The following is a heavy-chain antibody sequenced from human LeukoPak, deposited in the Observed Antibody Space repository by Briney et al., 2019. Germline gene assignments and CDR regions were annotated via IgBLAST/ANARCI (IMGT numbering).Heavy chain of an antibody. J-gene: IGHJ4*02. CDR1: GGSISSSSYY. CDR3: ARLRGITMVRGANFDY. D-gene: IGHD3-10*01. V-gene: IGHV4-39*07. CDR2: IYYSGST. Sequence: SETLSLTCTVSGGSISSSSYYWGWIRQPPGKGLEWIGSIYYSGSTYYNPSLKGRVTISVDTSKNQFSLKLSSVTAADTAVYYCARLRGITMVRGANFDYWGQGTLVTVSS.